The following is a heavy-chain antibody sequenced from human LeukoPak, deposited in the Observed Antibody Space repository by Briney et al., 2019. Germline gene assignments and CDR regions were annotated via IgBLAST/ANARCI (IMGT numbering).Heavy chain of an antibody. J-gene: IGHJ5*02. CDR2: IYYSGST. CDR3: ARPDYGDGGWFDP. CDR1: GGSIGSSSYY. V-gene: IGHV4-39*01. D-gene: IGHD4-17*01. Sequence: SGTLSLTCTVSGGSIGSSSYYWGWIRQPPGKGLEWIGSIYYSGSTYYNPSLKSRVTISVDTSKNQFSLKLSSVTAADTAVYYCARPDYGDGGWFDPWGQGTLVTVSS.